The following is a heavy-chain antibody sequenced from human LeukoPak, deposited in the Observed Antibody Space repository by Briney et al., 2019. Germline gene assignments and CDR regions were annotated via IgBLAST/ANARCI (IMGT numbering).Heavy chain of an antibody. J-gene: IGHJ4*02. V-gene: IGHV3-7*01. CDR3: ARDDLYYYDSSGWADY. CDR2: IKQDGSEK. Sequence: GGSLRLSCAASGFTFSSYWMSWVRQAPGKGLEWVANIKQDGSEKYYVDSVKGRFTISRDNAKNSLYLQMNSLRAEDTAVYYCARDDLYYYDSSGWADYWGQGTLVTVSS. CDR1: GFTFSSYW. D-gene: IGHD3-22*01.